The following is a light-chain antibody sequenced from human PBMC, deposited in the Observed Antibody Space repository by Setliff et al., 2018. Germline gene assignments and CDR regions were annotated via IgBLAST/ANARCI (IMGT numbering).Light chain of an antibody. Sequence: QSVLTQPPSASGSPGQSVTISCTGTSSDFGSYKYVSWYQQHPGKPPKLMIYEVSKRPSGVPDRFSASKSGNTASLTVSGRQAEDEAAYYCSSYEGSNNYVFGSGTKVTVL. J-gene: IGLJ1*01. CDR2: EVS. CDR3: SSYEGSNNYV. V-gene: IGLV2-8*01. CDR1: SSDFGSYKY.